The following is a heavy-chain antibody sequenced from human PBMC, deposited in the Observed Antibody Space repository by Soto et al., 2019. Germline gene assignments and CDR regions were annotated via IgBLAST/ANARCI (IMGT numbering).Heavy chain of an antibody. V-gene: IGHV4-39*01. J-gene: IGHJ4*02. CDR3: ASPSMLWWSLDY. CDR1: GGSIRSSSYY. Sequence: PSETLSLTCTVSGGSIRSSSYYWGWIRQPPGKGLEWIGAIYYTESTYYNPSLKSRVSISVDTSKNQFSLRLNSVTAADTAVYYCASPSMLWWSLDYWGQGTLVTVSS. CDR2: IYYTEST. D-gene: IGHD2-21*01.